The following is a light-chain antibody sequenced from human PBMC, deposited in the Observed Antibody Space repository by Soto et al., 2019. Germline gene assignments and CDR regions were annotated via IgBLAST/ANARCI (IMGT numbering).Light chain of an antibody. J-gene: IGLJ1*01. CDR3: CSYVGASTYV. CDR2: EGN. CDR1: RSDVGTYNL. V-gene: IGLV2-23*01. Sequence: QSALTQPASVSESPGQSISISCSGARSDVGTYNLVSWYQQHPGQAPKLIIYEGNKRPSGVSNRFSGSRSGNTASLTISGLQAEDEADYYCCSYVGASTYVFGTGTRSPS.